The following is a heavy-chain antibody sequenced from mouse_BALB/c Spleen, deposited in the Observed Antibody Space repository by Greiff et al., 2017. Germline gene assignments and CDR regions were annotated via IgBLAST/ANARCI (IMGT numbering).Heavy chain of an antibody. CDR1: GYTFTSYW. J-gene: IGHJ2*01. CDR2: INPSTGYT. V-gene: IGHV1-7*01. Sequence: VQLVESGAELAKPGASVKMSCKASGYTFTSYWMHWVKQRPGQGLEWIGYINPSTGYTEYNQKFKDKATLTADKSSSTAYMQLSSLTSEDSAVYYCAREVRDYWGQGTTLTVSS. D-gene: IGHD2-14*01. CDR3: AREVRDY.